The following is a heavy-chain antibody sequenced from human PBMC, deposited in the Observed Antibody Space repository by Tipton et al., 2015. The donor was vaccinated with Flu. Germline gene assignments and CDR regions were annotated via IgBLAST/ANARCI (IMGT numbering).Heavy chain of an antibody. CDR1: GFTFSSFW. Sequence: GSLRLSCAASGFTFSSFWMSWVRQAPGKGLEWMANIKQDGSQKYYVDSLKGRFAISRDNAKGLLFLQMNSLRAEDTAVYYCARWGGGFDYWGQGALVTVSS. CDR2: IKQDGSQK. J-gene: IGHJ4*02. CDR3: ARWGGGFDY. D-gene: IGHD3-16*01. V-gene: IGHV3-7*01.